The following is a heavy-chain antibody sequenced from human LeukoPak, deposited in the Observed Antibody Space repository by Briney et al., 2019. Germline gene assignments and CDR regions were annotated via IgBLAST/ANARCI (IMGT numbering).Heavy chain of an antibody. CDR3: AKDGPRITMVRGLIMTYNYFDY. J-gene: IGHJ4*02. V-gene: IGHV3-23*01. CDR1: GFIFSSYV. D-gene: IGHD3-10*01. CDR2: ISGSGGST. Sequence: GGSLRLSCAASGFIFSSYVMTWVRQAPGKGLEWVSAISGSGGSTYYADSVKGRFTISRDNSKNTLYLQMNSLRAEDTAVYYCAKDGPRITMVRGLIMTYNYFDYWGQGTLVTVSS.